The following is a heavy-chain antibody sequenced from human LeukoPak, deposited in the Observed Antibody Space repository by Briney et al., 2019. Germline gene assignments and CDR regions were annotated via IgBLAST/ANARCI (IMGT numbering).Heavy chain of an antibody. CDR3: ARGGYATSWYWIY. D-gene: IGHD6-13*01. J-gene: IGHJ4*02. CDR2: IKQDGSEK. V-gene: IGHV3-7*01. Sequence: GGSLRLSCAASGFPFSSNWMTWVRQSPGKGLEWVATIKQDGSEKYYVDSVKGRFTISRDNAKNSLYLQMNSLRAEDTAVYYRARGGYATSWYWIYWGQGTLVTVSP. CDR1: GFPFSSNW.